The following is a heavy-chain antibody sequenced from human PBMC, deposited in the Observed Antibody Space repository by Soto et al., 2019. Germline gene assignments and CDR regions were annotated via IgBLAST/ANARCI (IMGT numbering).Heavy chain of an antibody. CDR3: VEGWNDF. CDR2: IKSKSEGETR. D-gene: IGHD1-1*01. CDR1: RFMFSSAW. V-gene: IGHV3-15*01. J-gene: IGHJ4*02. Sequence: EVHVVESGGDLDRPGGSLTLSCATSRFMFSSAWMSWVRQAPGRGLEWVARIKSKSEGETRDYAAPVKGRFDITIDDSKKFVYLQMKSLKAEDTGLYYCVEGWNDFWGQGTLVTVSS.